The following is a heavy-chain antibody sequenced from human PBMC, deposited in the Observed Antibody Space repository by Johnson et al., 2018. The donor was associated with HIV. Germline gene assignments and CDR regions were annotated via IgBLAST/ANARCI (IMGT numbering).Heavy chain of an antibody. Sequence: VQLVESGGGLVRPGGSLRLSCAPSTFSVSSNSMTWVRQAPGKGLEWISVIYSGGDTYYADSVRGRFTISRDNSKNTLYLQMNTLRAEDTAVYYCASPERPTGTQEEAFDIWGQGTMVIVSS. V-gene: IGHV3-66*01. CDR1: TFSVSSNS. D-gene: IGHD1-1*01. J-gene: IGHJ3*02. CDR3: ASPERPTGTQEEAFDI. CDR2: IYSGGDT.